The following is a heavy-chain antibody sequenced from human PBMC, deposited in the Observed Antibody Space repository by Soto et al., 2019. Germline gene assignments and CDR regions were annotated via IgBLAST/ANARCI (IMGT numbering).Heavy chain of an antibody. CDR1: GFTFSSYA. Sequence: GGSLRLSCAASGFTFSSYAMSWVRQAPGKGLEWVSAISGSGGSTYYADSVKGRFTISRDNSKNTLYLQMNSLRAEDTAVYYCANLLDYYDSSGYYLPPFDYWGQGTLVTVSS. CDR2: ISGSGGST. D-gene: IGHD3-22*01. CDR3: ANLLDYYDSSGYYLPPFDY. V-gene: IGHV3-23*01. J-gene: IGHJ4*02.